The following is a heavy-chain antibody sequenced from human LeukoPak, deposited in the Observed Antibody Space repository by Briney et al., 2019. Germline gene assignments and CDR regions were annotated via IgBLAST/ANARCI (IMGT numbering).Heavy chain of an antibody. Sequence: GGSLRLSCAASGFTFSSYAMSWVRQAPGKGLEWVAVISYDGSNKYYADSVKGRFTISRDNSKNTLYLQMNSLRAEDTAVYYCARDIAGYCSGGSCYPPYYWGQGTLVTVSS. V-gene: IGHV3-30*04. CDR2: ISYDGSNK. CDR3: ARDIAGYCSGGSCYPPYY. D-gene: IGHD2-15*01. CDR1: GFTFSSYA. J-gene: IGHJ4*02.